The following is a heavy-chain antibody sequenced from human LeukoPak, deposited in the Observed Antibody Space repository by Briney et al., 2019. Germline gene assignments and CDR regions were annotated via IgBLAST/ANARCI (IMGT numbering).Heavy chain of an antibody. D-gene: IGHD1-7*01. CDR2: TYYRSKWYN. CDR3: ARASRNWNYGGRGWFDP. V-gene: IGHV6-1*01. CDR1: GDSGSSNSAA. Sequence: SQTLSLTCAISGDSGSSNSAAWNWIRQSPSRGLEWLGRTYYRSKWYNDYAVSVKSRITINPDTSKNQFFLQLNSVTPEDTAVYYCARASRNWNYGGRGWFDPWGQGTLVTVSS. J-gene: IGHJ5*02.